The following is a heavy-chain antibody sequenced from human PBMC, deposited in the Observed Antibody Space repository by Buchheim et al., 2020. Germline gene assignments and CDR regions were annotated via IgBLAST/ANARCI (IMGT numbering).Heavy chain of an antibody. J-gene: IGHJ4*02. CDR2: IDAGDGKR. D-gene: IGHD1-7*01. Sequence: QVQLVQSGVEVKKPGASVKVSCKASGYTFVNYGVSWVRQAPGQGLEWLGWIDAGDGKRKYSETFEARVTITTDTAANIAYLQLGSLRSDDTAVYYCTRTITAITRGPFDYWGQGTL. CDR3: TRTITAITRGPFDY. V-gene: IGHV1-18*01. CDR1: GYTFVNYG.